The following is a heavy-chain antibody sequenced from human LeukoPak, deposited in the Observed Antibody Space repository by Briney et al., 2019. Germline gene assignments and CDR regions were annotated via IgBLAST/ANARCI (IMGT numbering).Heavy chain of an antibody. J-gene: IGHJ4*02. CDR2: ISTYNADT. V-gene: IGHV1-18*01. CDR3: ARDPGQYYDILTGYYTPYYFEY. D-gene: IGHD3-9*01. CDR1: GYTLTELS. Sequence: ASVKVSCKVSGYTLTELSMHWVRQAPGKGLEWMGWISTYNADTDYAQKFQGRVTMTTETSTSTAYMEVRSLRSDDTAVYYCARDPGQYYDILTGYYTPYYFEYWGQGTLVTVSS.